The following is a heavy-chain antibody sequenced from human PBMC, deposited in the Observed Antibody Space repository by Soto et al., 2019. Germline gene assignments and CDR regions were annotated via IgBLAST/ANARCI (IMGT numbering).Heavy chain of an antibody. D-gene: IGHD1-1*01. CDR2: INGGTGQT. CDR1: GYTFSTYA. V-gene: IGHV1-3*01. Sequence: ASVKVSCKASGYTFSTYAMHWVRQAPGQSLEWMGWINGGTGQTRYSQRFQDRVTITRDTSAKTTYMDLTSLRSEDTAVYYCARGKGMEENYYYYGMDIWGQGTRVTFSS. CDR3: ARGKGMEENYYYYGMDI. J-gene: IGHJ6*02.